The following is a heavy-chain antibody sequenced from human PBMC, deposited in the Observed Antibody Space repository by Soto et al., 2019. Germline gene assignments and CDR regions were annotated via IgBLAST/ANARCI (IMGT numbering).Heavy chain of an antibody. D-gene: IGHD6-13*01. CDR1: GFTFSSYG. Sequence: GGSLRLSCAASGFTFSSYGMHWVRQAPGKGLEWVAVISYDGSNKYYADSVKGRFTISRDNSKNTLYLQMNSLRAEDTAVYYCAKDLKQLVFYYGMDVWGQGTTVTVSS. J-gene: IGHJ6*02. CDR3: AKDLKQLVFYYGMDV. V-gene: IGHV3-30*18. CDR2: ISYDGSNK.